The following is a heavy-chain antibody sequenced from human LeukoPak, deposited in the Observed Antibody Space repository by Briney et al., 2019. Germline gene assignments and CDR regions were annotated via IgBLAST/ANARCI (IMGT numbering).Heavy chain of an antibody. Sequence: SQTLSLTCTVSGCSIGSGSYYWSWIRQPAGKGLEWIGRIYTSGSTNYNPSLKSRVTISVDTSKNQFSLKLSSVTAADTAVYYCAREPVGATAPFDYWGQGTLVTVSS. CDR3: AREPVGATAPFDY. D-gene: IGHD1-26*01. CDR2: IYTSGST. J-gene: IGHJ4*02. CDR1: GCSIGSGSYY. V-gene: IGHV4-61*02.